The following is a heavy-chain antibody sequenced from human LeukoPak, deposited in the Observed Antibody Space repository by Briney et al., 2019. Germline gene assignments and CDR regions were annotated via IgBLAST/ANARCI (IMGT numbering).Heavy chain of an antibody. CDR2: ISSSSSYI. CDR3: ARDWPYNWNDVVSDY. V-gene: IGHV3-21*01. D-gene: IGHD1-1*01. CDR1: GFTFSSYS. J-gene: IGHJ4*02. Sequence: PGGTLRLSCAASGFTFSSYSMNWVRQAPGKGLEWVSSISSSSSYIYYADSVKGRFTISRDNAKNSLYLQMNSLRAEDTAVYYCARDWPYNWNDVVSDYWGQGTLVTVSS.